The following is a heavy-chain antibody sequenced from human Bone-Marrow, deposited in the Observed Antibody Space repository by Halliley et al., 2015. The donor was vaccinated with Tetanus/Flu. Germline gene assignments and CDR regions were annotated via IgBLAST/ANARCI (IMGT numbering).Heavy chain of an antibody. V-gene: IGHV3-49*04. CDR2: IRTRGYGAAT. CDR1: GFSFRDYV. CDR3: TRVLSVLDYYFGLDV. D-gene: IGHD3-10*01. Sequence: SLRLSCTTSGFSFRDYVMGWVRQAPGKGPEWVGNIRTRGYGAATDYAASVKGRFSISRDDSEGMAYLEMNSLKTEDTAVYYCTRVLSVLDYYFGLDVWGQGTTVIVSS. J-gene: IGHJ6*02.